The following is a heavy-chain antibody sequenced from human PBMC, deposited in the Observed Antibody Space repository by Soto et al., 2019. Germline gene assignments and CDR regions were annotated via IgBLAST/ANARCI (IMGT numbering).Heavy chain of an antibody. CDR3: AKDRPNYDILTGYYNGYMDV. Sequence: GGSLRLSCASSGFTFSSYAMSWVRQAPGKGLEWVSAISGSGGSTYYADSVKGRFTISRDNSKNTLYLQMNSLRAEDTAVYYCAKDRPNYDILTGYYNGYMDVLRKATTVTVSS. J-gene: IGHJ6*03. CDR2: ISGSGGST. V-gene: IGHV3-23*01. CDR1: GFTFSSYA. D-gene: IGHD3-9*01.